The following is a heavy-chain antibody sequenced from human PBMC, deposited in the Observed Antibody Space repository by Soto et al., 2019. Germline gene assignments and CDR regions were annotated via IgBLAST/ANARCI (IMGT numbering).Heavy chain of an antibody. V-gene: IGHV4-4*02. CDR2: IDHSGST. J-gene: IGHJ4*02. CDR1: GGSISSTNW. D-gene: IGHD6-19*01. Sequence: QVQLHESGPGLVKPSGTLSLTCAVSGGSISSTNWWNWVRQPPGKGLEWIGEIDHSGSTHYNPSLMSRVTLSVDKPRNPFSRKLSSVTAADTAVYYCVRDSGNGWKDYWGQGTLVTVSS. CDR3: VRDSGNGWKDY.